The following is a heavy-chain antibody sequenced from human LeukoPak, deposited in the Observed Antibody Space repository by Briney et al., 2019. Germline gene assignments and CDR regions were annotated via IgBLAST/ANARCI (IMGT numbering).Heavy chain of an antibody. Sequence: GASVKVSCKASGYTFTGYYMHWVRQAPGQGLEWMGWINPNSGGTNYAQKFQGRVTVTRDTSISTAYMELSRLRSDDTAVYYCAREESGSYTYFDYWGQGTLVTVSS. D-gene: IGHD1-26*01. V-gene: IGHV1-2*02. CDR2: INPNSGGT. CDR3: AREESGSYTYFDY. J-gene: IGHJ4*02. CDR1: GYTFTGYY.